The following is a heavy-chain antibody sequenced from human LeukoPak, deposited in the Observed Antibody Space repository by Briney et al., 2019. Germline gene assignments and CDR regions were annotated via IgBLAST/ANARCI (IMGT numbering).Heavy chain of an antibody. CDR3: ARDAPGRSYFDY. CDR1: GDSVSGNRAV. D-gene: IGHD3-10*01. J-gene: IGHJ4*02. Sequence: SQTLSLTCAISGDSVSGNRAVWNWIRQSPSSGLEWLGRTYYRSKWHYDYAESVKGRITVNPDTSKNQFSLQLDSVTPEDTATYYCARDAPGRSYFDYWGQGILVTVSS. CDR2: TYYRSKWHY. V-gene: IGHV6-1*01.